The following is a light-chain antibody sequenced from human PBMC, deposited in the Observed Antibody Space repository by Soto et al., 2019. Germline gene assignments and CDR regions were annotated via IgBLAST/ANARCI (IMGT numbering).Light chain of an antibody. CDR2: AAS. Sequence: ETVMTQSPATLSVSPGERITLSCRASQSVGINLAWCQQKPGQAPRLLIYAASSRATSIPARFIGDGSGTEFTLTISSLQSGDFAVYYCQQYNDWPPGGAFGQGTKLEIK. CDR3: QQYNDWPPGGA. V-gene: IGKV3-15*01. J-gene: IGKJ2*01. CDR1: QSVGIN.